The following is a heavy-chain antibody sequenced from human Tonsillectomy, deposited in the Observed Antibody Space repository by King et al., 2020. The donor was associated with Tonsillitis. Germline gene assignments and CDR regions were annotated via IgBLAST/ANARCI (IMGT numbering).Heavy chain of an antibody. CDR3: GSREDSWYMDV. CDR2: IIPIIGTA. Sequence: VQLVESGAEVKKPGSSVKVSCTASGGTFSTYAISWVRQAPGQGLEWMGGIIPIIGTANYAQKFQGRVTITADESTSTAYMELNSLRFDDTAVYYCGSREDSWYMDVWGKGPRSPSP. D-gene: IGHD2-15*01. CDR1: GGTFSTYA. J-gene: IGHJ6*03. V-gene: IGHV1-69*01.